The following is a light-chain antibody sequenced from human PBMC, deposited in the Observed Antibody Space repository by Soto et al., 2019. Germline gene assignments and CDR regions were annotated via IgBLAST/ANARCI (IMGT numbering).Light chain of an antibody. CDR1: SSDVGGYNY. Sequence: QSVLTQPASVSGSPGQSITISCTGTSSDVGGYNYVSWYQQRPGKAPNLMIYDVSNRPSGVSNRFSGSKSGNTASLTISGLQAEDEADYYCSSYTSSSTLYVFGTGTKVTVL. J-gene: IGLJ1*01. V-gene: IGLV2-14*01. CDR2: DVS. CDR3: SSYTSSSTLYV.